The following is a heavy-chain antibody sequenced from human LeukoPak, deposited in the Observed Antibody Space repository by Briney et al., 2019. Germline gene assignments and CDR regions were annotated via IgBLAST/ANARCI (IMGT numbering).Heavy chain of an antibody. J-gene: IGHJ4*02. Sequence: SETLSLTCNVSGGSMRNYYWSWLRQPPGKRLEWIGYIFFNGTTHYNPSLKSRVTISIDMSKNQFSLQLRSVNAADTAVYFCARTHCEGDCFSAIRYWGQGTPVTVSS. CDR1: GGSMRNYY. CDR2: IFFNGTT. D-gene: IGHD2-21*02. V-gene: IGHV4-59*01. CDR3: ARTHCEGDCFSAIRY.